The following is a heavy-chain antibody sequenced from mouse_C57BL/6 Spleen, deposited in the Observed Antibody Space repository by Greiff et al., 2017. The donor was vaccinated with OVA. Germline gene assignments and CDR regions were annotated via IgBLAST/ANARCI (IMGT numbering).Heavy chain of an antibody. CDR2: INPSTGGT. J-gene: IGHJ4*01. CDR3: ARGGNYPYAMDY. Sequence: EVQLQQSGPELVKPGASVKISCKASGYSFTGYYMNWVKQSPEKSLEWIGEINPSTGGTTYNQKFKAKATLTVDKSSSTAYMQLKSLTSEDSAVYYCARGGNYPYAMDYWGQGTSVTVSS. D-gene: IGHD2-1*01. CDR1: GYSFTGYY. V-gene: IGHV1-42*01.